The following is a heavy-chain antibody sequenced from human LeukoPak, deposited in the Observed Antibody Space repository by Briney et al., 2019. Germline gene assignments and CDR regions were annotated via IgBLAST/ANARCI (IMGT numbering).Heavy chain of an antibody. J-gene: IGHJ4*02. V-gene: IGHV3-21*01. CDR2: IGTTSNSM. D-gene: IGHD5-18*01. CDR3: AREEITAMADAWNDY. Sequence: PGGSLRLSCAASGFTFSSYSMNWVRQAPGKGLEWVSSIGTTSNSMYYADSLRGRFTISRDNAESSLYLQMNSLRVEDTAVYFCAREEITAMADAWNDYWGQGTLVTVPS. CDR1: GFTFSSYS.